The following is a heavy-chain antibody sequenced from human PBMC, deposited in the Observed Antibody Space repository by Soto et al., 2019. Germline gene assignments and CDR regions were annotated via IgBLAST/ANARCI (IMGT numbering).Heavy chain of an antibody. CDR1: GGSISSSSYY. D-gene: IGHD5-12*01. Sequence: PSETLSLTCTVSGGSISSSSYYWGWIRQPPGKGLEGIGSIYYSGSTYYNPSLKSRVTISVDTSKNQFSLKLSSVTAADTAVYYCVCYAPKMDIVATISWFDPWGQGTLVTVSS. CDR3: VCYAPKMDIVATISWFDP. V-gene: IGHV4-39*01. J-gene: IGHJ5*02. CDR2: IYYSGST.